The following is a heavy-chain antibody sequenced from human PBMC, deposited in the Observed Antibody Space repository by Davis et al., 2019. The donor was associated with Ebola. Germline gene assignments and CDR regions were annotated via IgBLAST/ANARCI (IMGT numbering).Heavy chain of an antibody. Sequence: PGGSLRLSCAASGFTFRSYWMTWIRQVPGKGLEWVANIKEDGSEKYYEDSVKGRFTISRDNAENSLYLQMNSLRVEDMAVYYCARDIAYGTFDYWGQGTQVTVSS. CDR3: ARDIAYGTFDY. CDR2: IKEDGSEK. D-gene: IGHD4-17*01. J-gene: IGHJ4*02. V-gene: IGHV3-7*01. CDR1: GFTFRSYW.